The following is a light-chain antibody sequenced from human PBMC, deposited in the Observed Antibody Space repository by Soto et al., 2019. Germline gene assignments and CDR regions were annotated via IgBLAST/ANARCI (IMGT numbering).Light chain of an antibody. CDR1: QSVSSY. Sequence: IVMTQPPATLSVSPGARATLSCSASQSVSSYLAWYQQKPGQAPRLLIYGASTRATGIPARFSGSGSGTEFTLTISSLQSEDFAVYYCQQYNNWPRWTFGQGTKVDIK. CDR2: GAS. J-gene: IGKJ1*01. CDR3: QQYNNWPRWT. V-gene: IGKV3-15*01.